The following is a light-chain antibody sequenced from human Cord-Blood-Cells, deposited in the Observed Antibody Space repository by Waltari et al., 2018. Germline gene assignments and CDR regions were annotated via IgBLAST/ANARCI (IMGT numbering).Light chain of an antibody. Sequence: SYELTQPPSVSVSPGQTASITCSGAKLGDQYACWYQQKPGQYPVLVIYQDSKRPSGIPERFSGSNSGNTATLTISGTQAMDEADYYCQAWDSSTHVVFGGGTKLTVL. CDR1: KLGDQY. CDR3: QAWDSSTHVV. CDR2: QDS. V-gene: IGLV3-1*01. J-gene: IGLJ2*01.